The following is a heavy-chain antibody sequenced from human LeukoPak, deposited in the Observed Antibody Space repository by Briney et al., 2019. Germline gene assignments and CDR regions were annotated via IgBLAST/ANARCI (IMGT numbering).Heavy chain of an antibody. J-gene: IGHJ4*02. CDR3: ARGRGGSYGNYFDY. CDR2: IIPIFGTA. CDR1: GGTFSSYA. D-gene: IGHD1-26*01. V-gene: IGHV1-69*05. Sequence: SVKVSCKASGGTFSSYAISWVRQAPGQGLEWMGRIIPIFGTANYAQKFQGRVTITTDESTSTVYMELSSLRSEDTAVYYCARGRGGSYGNYFDYWGQGTLVTVSS.